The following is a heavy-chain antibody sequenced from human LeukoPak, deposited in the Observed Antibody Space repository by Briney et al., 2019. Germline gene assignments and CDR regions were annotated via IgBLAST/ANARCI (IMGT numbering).Heavy chain of an antibody. CDR3: ARKRGGSYYVSGYFDY. D-gene: IGHD1-26*01. Sequence: GGSLRLSCAASGFTFSSYEMNWVRQAPGKGLEWVSYISSSGSTIYYADSVKGRFTISRDNAKNSLYLQMNSLRAEDTAVYYCARKRGGSYYVSGYFDYWGQGTLVTVSS. V-gene: IGHV3-48*03. CDR2: ISSSGSTI. CDR1: GFTFSSYE. J-gene: IGHJ4*02.